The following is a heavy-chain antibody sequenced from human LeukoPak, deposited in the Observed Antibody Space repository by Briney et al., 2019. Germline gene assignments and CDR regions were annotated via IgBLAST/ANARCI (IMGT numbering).Heavy chain of an antibody. D-gene: IGHD3-22*01. CDR1: GFTFSNAW. CDR2: IYSDGRT. J-gene: IGHJ3*02. Sequence: GGSLRLSCAASGFTFSNAWMSWVRQAPGKGLEWVSLIYSDGRTYYADSVKGRCTISRDNSKNTLYLQMNSLRVEDTAVYYCARGLFLSGYLDAFDIWGQGTVVTDSS. CDR3: ARGLFLSGYLDAFDI. V-gene: IGHV3-53*01.